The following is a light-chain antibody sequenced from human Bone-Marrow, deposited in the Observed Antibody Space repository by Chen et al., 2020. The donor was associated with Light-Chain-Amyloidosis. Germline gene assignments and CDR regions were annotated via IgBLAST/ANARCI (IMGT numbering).Light chain of an antibody. CDR3: QQYYGAPYT. CDR2: WAS. V-gene: IGKV4-1*01. Sequence: DFVMTQSPDSLAVSLGERATINCKSSQSMLYSSNNRNYLAWYQQKPGQPPKLLISWASTRESGVPDRFSGSGSGTDFTLTISSLQAADVAVYYCQQYYGAPYTFGQGTKLEIK. J-gene: IGKJ2*01. CDR1: QSMLYSSNNRNY.